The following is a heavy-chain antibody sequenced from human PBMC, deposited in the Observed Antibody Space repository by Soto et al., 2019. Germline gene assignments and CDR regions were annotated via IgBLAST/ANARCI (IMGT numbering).Heavy chain of an antibody. D-gene: IGHD2-2*01. J-gene: IGHJ4*02. CDR2: IYTSGST. Sequence: SETLSLTCTVSGGSISSYYWSWIRQPAGKGLEWIGRIYTSGSTNYNPSFKSRVTMSVDTSKNQFSLKLSSVTAADTAVYYCARARDCSSTSCFDDEVDSFDYWGQGTLVTVSS. V-gene: IGHV4-4*07. CDR3: ARARDCSSTSCFDDEVDSFDY. CDR1: GGSISSYY.